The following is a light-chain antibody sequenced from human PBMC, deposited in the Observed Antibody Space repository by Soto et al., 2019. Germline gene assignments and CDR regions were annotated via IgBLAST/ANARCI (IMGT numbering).Light chain of an antibody. J-gene: IGKJ1*01. V-gene: IGKV3-15*01. CDR3: QQYNNWPRT. CDR2: GSF. Sequence: EIVMTQSPVTLSASPGESATLSCRASQSVDNNVAWYQQKPGQAPRLLIVGSFARATGIPARFSGSGSGSEFTLTIRGLQSEDFAVYYCQQYNNWPRTFGQGTKVDI. CDR1: QSVDNN.